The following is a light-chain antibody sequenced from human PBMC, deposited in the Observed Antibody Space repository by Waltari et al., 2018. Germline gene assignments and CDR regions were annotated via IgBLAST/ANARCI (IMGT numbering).Light chain of an antibody. Sequence: AIQMTQSPSSLSASVGDRVTITCRASQGIRNDLGWYQQRPGKAPMLLIYYASSLQTGVPSRVSGSGAGTGFTLTISSLQPEDFGTYYCLQDYSYPWTFGQGTKVEVK. CDR2: YAS. CDR3: LQDYSYPWT. J-gene: IGKJ1*01. V-gene: IGKV1-6*01. CDR1: QGIRND.